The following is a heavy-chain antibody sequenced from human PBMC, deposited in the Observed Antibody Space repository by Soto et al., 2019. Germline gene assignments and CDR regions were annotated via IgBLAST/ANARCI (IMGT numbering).Heavy chain of an antibody. V-gene: IGHV3-7*01. D-gene: IGHD3-22*01. CDR3: ARDTYYYDSSGQAFDI. CDR1: GFTFSSCW. CDR2: IKQDGSEK. J-gene: IGHJ3*02. Sequence: GGSLRLSCAASGFTFSSCWMSWVRQAPGKGLEWVANIKQDGSEKYYVDSVKGRFTISRDNAKNSLYLQMNSLRAEDTAVYYCARDTYYYDSSGQAFDIWGQGTWVT.